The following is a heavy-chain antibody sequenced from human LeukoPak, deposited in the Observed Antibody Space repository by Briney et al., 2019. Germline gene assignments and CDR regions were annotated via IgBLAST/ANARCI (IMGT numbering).Heavy chain of an antibody. CDR2: ISSGSSSI. Sequence: GGSLRLSCAASGLTFSSYAMDWVRQAPGKGVEWISYISSGSSSIYYADSVKGRFTISRDNAKNSLYLQMNSLRAEDTAVYYCARHGPEEITIFGVVMPSDAFDIWGQGTMVTVSS. V-gene: IGHV3-48*04. J-gene: IGHJ3*02. CDR1: GLTFSSYA. CDR3: ARHGPEEITIFGVVMPSDAFDI. D-gene: IGHD3-3*01.